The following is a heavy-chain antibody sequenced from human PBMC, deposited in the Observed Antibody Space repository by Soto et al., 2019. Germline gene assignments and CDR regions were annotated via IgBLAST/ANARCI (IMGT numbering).Heavy chain of an antibody. CDR3: ARDLGMVRGDPYLDY. CDR1: GFTFSSYA. V-gene: IGHV3-30-3*01. J-gene: IGHJ4*02. Sequence: GGSLRLSCAASGFTFSSYAMHWVRQAPGKGLEWVAVISYDGSNKYYADSVKGRFTISRDNAKTSLYLQMNNLRADDTAMYYCARDLGMVRGDPYLDYWGQGAVVTVSS. CDR2: ISYDGSNK. D-gene: IGHD3-10*01.